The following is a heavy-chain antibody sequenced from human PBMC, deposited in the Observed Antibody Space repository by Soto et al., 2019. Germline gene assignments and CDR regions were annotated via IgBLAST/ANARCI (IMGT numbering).Heavy chain of an antibody. V-gene: IGHV1-69*04. J-gene: IGHJ4*02. CDR1: GGTFSSYT. CDR3: ARETFSYCSGGSCYPPRSYYFDY. CDR2: IIPILGIA. D-gene: IGHD2-15*01. Sequence: SVKVSCKASGGTFSSYTISWVRQAPGQGLEWMGRIIPILGIANYAQKFQGRVTITADKSTSTAYMELSSLRSEDTAVYYCARETFSYCSGGSCYPPRSYYFDYWRQGTLVTVSS.